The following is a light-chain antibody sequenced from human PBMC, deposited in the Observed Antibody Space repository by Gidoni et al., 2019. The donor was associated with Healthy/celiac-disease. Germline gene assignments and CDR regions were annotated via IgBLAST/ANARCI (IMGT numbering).Light chain of an antibody. CDR2: KAS. CDR3: QQYNSYPWT. Sequence: DIQMTQSPSTLSASVGSRVTITCRASQSISSWLAWYQQKPGKAPKLLIYKASSLESGVPSRFSGSGSGTEFTLTISSLQPDDFATYYCQQYNSYPWTFGQGTKAEIK. J-gene: IGKJ1*01. V-gene: IGKV1-5*03. CDR1: QSISSW.